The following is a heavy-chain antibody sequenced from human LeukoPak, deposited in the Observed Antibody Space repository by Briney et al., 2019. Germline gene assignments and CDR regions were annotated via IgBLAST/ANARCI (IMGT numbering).Heavy chain of an antibody. CDR3: ARSHFGGVIMGFDY. CDR2: ISAYNGNT. Sequence: GESLKISCQGFGYSFNTYWIGWVRQAPGQGLEWMGWISAYNGNTNYAQKLQGRVTMTTDTSTSTAYMELRSLRSDDTAVYYCARSHFGGVIMGFDYWGQGTLVTVSS. D-gene: IGHD3-16*02. V-gene: IGHV1-18*04. CDR1: GYSFNTYW. J-gene: IGHJ4*02.